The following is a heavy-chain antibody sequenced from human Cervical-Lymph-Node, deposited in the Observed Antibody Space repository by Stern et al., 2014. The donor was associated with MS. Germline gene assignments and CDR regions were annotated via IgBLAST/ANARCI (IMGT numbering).Heavy chain of an antibody. D-gene: IGHD6-6*01. J-gene: IGHJ4*02. V-gene: IGHV1-18*01. CDR1: GYTFTRYG. CDR2: ISTHNGDT. CDR3: ARDGPTEFVRSSFRF. Sequence: VKLVESGAEVKRSGASVRISCKTSGYTFTRYGISWVRQAPGQGLEWMGWISTHNGDTNYAQKFQDRVTMTTDTSTTTVYLEVRTLRSDDTAVYYCARDGPTEFVRSSFRFWGQGTLVTVSS.